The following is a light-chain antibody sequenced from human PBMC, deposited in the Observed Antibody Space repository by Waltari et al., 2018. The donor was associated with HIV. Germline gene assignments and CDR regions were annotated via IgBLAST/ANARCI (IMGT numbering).Light chain of an antibody. CDR3: QQYDDLPRT. CDR2: ATS. Sequence: IQMAQSPASLSASIGDLVPITCRSSRAIGRSLAWFQQKPGQSPMALIYATSILHTGVPARFNGSRSGTEFALTIANLEAADFGTYYCQQYDDLPRTFGGGT. CDR1: RAIGRS. V-gene: IGKV1-16*01. J-gene: IGKJ4*01.